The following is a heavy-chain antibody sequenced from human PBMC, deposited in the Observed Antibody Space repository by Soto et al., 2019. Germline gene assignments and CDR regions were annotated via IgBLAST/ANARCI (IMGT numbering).Heavy chain of an antibody. CDR3: ATDSSGSLYYYGMDV. D-gene: IGHD3-22*01. Sequence: WASVKVSCKASGYTFTGYYMHWVRQAPGQGLEWMGWINPNSGGTNYAQKFQGWVTMTRDTSISTAYMELSRLRSDDTAVYYCATDSSGSLYYYGMDVWGQGTTVTVSS. V-gene: IGHV1-2*04. J-gene: IGHJ6*02. CDR1: GYTFTGYY. CDR2: INPNSGGT.